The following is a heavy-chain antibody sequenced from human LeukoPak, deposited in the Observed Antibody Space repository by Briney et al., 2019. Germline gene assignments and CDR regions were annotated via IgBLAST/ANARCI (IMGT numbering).Heavy chain of an antibody. CDR1: GFPFSSYW. J-gene: IGHJ4*02. CDR3: AKGHCSSTSCQIDY. CDR2: INTDGSNT. D-gene: IGHD2-2*01. V-gene: IGHV3-74*01. Sequence: GGSLRLSCAVSGFPFSSYWMDWVRQAPGKGPVWVSRINTDGSNTDYADSVKGRFTISRDNAKNSLYLQMNSLRAEDMALYYCAKGHCSSTSCQIDYWGQGTLVTVSS.